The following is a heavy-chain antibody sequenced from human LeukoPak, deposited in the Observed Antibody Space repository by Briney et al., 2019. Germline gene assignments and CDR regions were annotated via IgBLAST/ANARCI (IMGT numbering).Heavy chain of an antibody. V-gene: IGHV3-73*01. CDR3: VKALDV. CDR1: GFTFSESA. CDR2: IRSKVNEYAT. J-gene: IGHJ6*04. Sequence: GGSLRLSCVPSGFTFSESAVHCVRQADGKGLEWVGRIRSKVNEYATVYGVPVRGRFTISTDDSKNTAYLQLNSLETEDTAVYYCVKALDVWGKGTTVTVSS.